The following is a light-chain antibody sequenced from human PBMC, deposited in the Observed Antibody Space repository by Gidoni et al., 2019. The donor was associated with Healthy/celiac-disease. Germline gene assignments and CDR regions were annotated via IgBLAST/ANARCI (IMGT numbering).Light chain of an antibody. CDR2: DAS. V-gene: IGKV1-33*01. CDR3: QQYDNLPLT. CDR1: QDISNY. Sequence: DNQMTQSPSSLSASVGDRVTITCQASQDISNYLNWYQQKPGKAPKLLIYDASTLETVVPSRFSGSGSGTDFTFTISSLQPEDIATYYCQQYDNLPLTFGGGTKVEIK. J-gene: IGKJ4*01.